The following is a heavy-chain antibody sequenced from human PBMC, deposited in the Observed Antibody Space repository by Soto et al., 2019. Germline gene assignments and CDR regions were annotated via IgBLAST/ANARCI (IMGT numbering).Heavy chain of an antibody. CDR1: GGSISSGDYY. Sequence: SETLSLTCTVSGGSISSGDYYWSWIRQPPGKGPEWIGYIYYSGSTYYNPSLKSRVTISVDTSKNQFSLKLSSVTAADTAVYYCARVYRYYYDSSGYYLDYWGQGTLVTVSS. CDR3: ARVYRYYYDSSGYYLDY. CDR2: IYYSGST. V-gene: IGHV4-30-4*01. D-gene: IGHD3-22*01. J-gene: IGHJ4*02.